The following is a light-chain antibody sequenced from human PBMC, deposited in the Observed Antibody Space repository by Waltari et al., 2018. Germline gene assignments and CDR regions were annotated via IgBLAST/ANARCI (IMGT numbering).Light chain of an antibody. CDR3: QKYGRLPAR. CDR2: ETS. CDR1: QSVSKY. V-gene: IGKV3-20*01. Sequence: ENVLTQSPGTLSLSPGERATLSCWASQSVSKYLAWYQQNPGQAPRLLIYETSIRATGVPDGFSGSGSGTDFSLTISGLGPEDFAVYYCQKYGRLPARFGQGTKVEIK. J-gene: IGKJ1*01.